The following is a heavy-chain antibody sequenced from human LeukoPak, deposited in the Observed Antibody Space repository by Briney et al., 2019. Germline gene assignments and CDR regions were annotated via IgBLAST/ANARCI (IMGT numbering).Heavy chain of an antibody. CDR2: INPNSGGT. D-gene: IGHD2-2*01. Sequence: ASVKVSCKASGYTFTGYYVHWVRQAPGQGLEWMGWINPNSGGTNYEQKFQGRVTMTRDTSISTVYMELSRLRSDDTAVYYCARDTGQVIVLAGVDYWGRGTLVTVSS. J-gene: IGHJ4*02. CDR3: ARDTGQVIVLAGVDY. V-gene: IGHV1-2*02. CDR1: GYTFTGYY.